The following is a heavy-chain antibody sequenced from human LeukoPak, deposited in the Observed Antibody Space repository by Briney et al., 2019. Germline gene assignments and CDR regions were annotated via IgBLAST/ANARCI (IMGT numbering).Heavy chain of an antibody. D-gene: IGHD6-13*01. V-gene: IGHV1-46*01. Sequence: ASVKVSCKASRYTFTRYYMHWVRQAPGQGLEWMGIINPSGGSTTYAQKFQGRVTMTRDTSTSTVYMDLSSLRSEDTAVYYCARYSSPPNAFDIWGQGTMVTVSS. CDR1: RYTFTRYY. J-gene: IGHJ3*02. CDR3: ARYSSPPNAFDI. CDR2: INPSGGST.